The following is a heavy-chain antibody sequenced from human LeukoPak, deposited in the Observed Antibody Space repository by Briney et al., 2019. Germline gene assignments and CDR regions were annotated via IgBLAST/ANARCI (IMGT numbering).Heavy chain of an antibody. CDR2: ISISGSKT. Sequence: GGSLRLSCAASEFDSSSHAMTWVRQAPGKGLEWVSAISISGSKTYYADSVKGRFTISRDNSKNTLYLQMNSLRAEDTAVYYCANEIRPNDYWGQGTLVTVSS. J-gene: IGHJ4*02. D-gene: IGHD4-17*01. V-gene: IGHV3-23*01. CDR3: ANEIRPNDY. CDR1: EFDSSSHA.